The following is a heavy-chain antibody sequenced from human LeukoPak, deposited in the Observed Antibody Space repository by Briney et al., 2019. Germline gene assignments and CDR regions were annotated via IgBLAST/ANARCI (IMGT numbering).Heavy chain of an antibody. V-gene: IGHV1-2*02. CDR2: INPNSGGT. D-gene: IGHD6-13*01. J-gene: IGHJ4*02. CDR3: ARDSYIAAAGTCDY. CDR1: GYTFTGYY. Sequence: ASVKVSCKASGYTFTGYYMHWVRQAPGQGLEWMGWINPNSGGTNYAQKFQGRVTMTRDTSISTAYTELSRLRSDDTAVYYCARDSYIAAAGTCDYWGQGTLVTVSS.